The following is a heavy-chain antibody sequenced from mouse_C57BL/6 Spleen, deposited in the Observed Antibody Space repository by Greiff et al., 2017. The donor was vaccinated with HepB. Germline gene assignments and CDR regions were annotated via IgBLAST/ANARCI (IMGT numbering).Heavy chain of an antibody. D-gene: IGHD2-3*01. CDR1: GYTFTDYE. J-gene: IGHJ3*01. Sequence: QVQLKQSGAELVRPGASVTLSCKASGYTFTDYEMHWVKQTPVHGLEWIGAIDPETGGTAYNQKFKGKAILTADKSSSTAYMELRSLTSEDSAVYYCTRGGGYYWFAYWGQGTLVTVSA. CDR3: TRGGGYYWFAY. CDR2: IDPETGGT. V-gene: IGHV1-15*01.